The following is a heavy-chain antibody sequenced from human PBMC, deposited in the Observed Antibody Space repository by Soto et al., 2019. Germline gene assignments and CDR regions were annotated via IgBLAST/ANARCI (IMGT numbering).Heavy chain of an antibody. CDR1: GGSFSGYY. CDR3: AREKIAARPSVWFDP. Sequence: QVQLQQWGAGLLKPSETLSLTCAVYGGSFSGYYWSWIRQPPGKGLEWIGEINHSGSTNYNPSLKSRVPISVDTSKNQCALKLSSVTAADTAVYYCAREKIAARPSVWFDPWGQGTLVTVSS. J-gene: IGHJ5*02. CDR2: INHSGST. D-gene: IGHD6-6*01. V-gene: IGHV4-34*01.